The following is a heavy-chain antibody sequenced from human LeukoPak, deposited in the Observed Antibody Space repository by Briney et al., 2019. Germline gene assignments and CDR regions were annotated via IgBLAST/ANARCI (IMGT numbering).Heavy chain of an antibody. CDR3: AGGMGYITDY. V-gene: IGHV3-7*01. D-gene: IGHD1-1*01. CDR1: GFTFSDYW. Sequence: PGGSLRLSCVASGFTFSDYWMNWVRQASGKGLEWVANIKQDGSEKNYVNSVEGRFTISRDNARNSVYLQMNGLRDDDTAVYYCAGGMGYITDYWGQGILVTVSS. J-gene: IGHJ4*02. CDR2: IKQDGSEK.